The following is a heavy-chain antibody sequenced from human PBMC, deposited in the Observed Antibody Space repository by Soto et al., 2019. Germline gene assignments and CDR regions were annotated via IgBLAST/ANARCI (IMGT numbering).Heavy chain of an antibody. J-gene: IGHJ5*02. V-gene: IGHV1-2*02. CDR3: ARDLGGYDLYGPDT. CDR2: MNPYSGGT. CDR1: GYTFIDSF. Sequence: GASAKVSCKASGYTFIDSFIHWVRQAPGQGFEWMGWMNPYSGGTHFAQKFQGRVTMTRDTSISAAFLEVTRLRSDDTAVYFCARDLGGYDLYGPDTWGQGTLVTVSS. D-gene: IGHD5-12*01.